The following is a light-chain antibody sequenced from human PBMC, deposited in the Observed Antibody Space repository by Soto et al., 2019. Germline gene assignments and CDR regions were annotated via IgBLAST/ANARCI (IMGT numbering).Light chain of an antibody. V-gene: IGLV2-8*01. CDR2: EVS. Sequence: QSVLTQPPSASGSPGQSVTISCTGTSGDVGGYNYVSWYQQHPGKAPKLMIFEVSERPSGVPDRFSASKSGNTASLTVSGLQAEDEADYYCCSYAGSSKVFGTGTKVTVL. J-gene: IGLJ1*01. CDR3: CSYAGSSKV. CDR1: SGDVGGYNY.